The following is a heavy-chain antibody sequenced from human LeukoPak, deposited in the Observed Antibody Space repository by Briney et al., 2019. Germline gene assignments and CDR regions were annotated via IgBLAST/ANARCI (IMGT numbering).Heavy chain of an antibody. CDR1: GFTFSSYA. J-gene: IGHJ6*02. V-gene: IGHV3-30-3*01. CDR3: ARSPIASLDYYGMDV. CDR2: ISYDGGNK. D-gene: IGHD2-21*01. Sequence: GGSLRLSCAASGFTFSSYAMHWVRQAPGKGLEWVAVISYDGGNKYYADSVKGRFTISRDNSKNTLYLQMNSLRAEDTAVYYCARSPIASLDYYGMDVWGQGTTVTVSS.